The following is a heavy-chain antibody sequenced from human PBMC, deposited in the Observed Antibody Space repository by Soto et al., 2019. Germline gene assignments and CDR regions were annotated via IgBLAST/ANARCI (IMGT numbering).Heavy chain of an antibody. D-gene: IGHD1-20*01. Sequence: QVQLQESGPGLVKPSQTLSLTCTVSGDSISSVEYYWSWIRQPPGKGLEWIGYIYYSGSTYYNPSLKSRLTISLDTSKTQCSLWLSSVTAADTAVYYCARGRYDWNQGAFDVWGQGTMVTVSS. CDR3: ARGRYDWNQGAFDV. V-gene: IGHV4-30-4*01. CDR2: IYYSGST. CDR1: GDSISSVEYY. J-gene: IGHJ3*01.